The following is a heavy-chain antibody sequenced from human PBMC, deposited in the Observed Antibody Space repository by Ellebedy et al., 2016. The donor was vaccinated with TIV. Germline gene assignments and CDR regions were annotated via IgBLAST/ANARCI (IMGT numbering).Heavy chain of an antibody. D-gene: IGHD5-24*01. CDR3: ARRSRDGYNKGIGAFDI. Sequence: GESLKISCAASGFTVSSNYMSWVRQAPGKGLEWVSVIYSGGSTYYADSVKGRFTISRDNSKKTLYLQMNSLRAEETAVYYCARRSRDGYNKGIGAFDIWGQGTMVTVSS. CDR1: GFTVSSNY. CDR2: IYSGGST. J-gene: IGHJ3*02. V-gene: IGHV3-53*01.